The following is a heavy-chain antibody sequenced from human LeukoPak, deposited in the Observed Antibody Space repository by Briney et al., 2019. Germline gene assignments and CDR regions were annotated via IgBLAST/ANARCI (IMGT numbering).Heavy chain of an antibody. CDR3: ARASNFCSGGSCYSRRSDTYYYYMDV. J-gene: IGHJ6*03. D-gene: IGHD2-15*01. V-gene: IGHV4-4*07. Sequence: PSETLSLTCTVSGGSISSYYWSWIRQPAGKGLEWIGRIYTSGSTNYNPSLKRRVTMSVDTSKNQFSLKLSSVTAADTAVYYCARASNFCSGGSCYSRRSDTYYYYMDVWGKGTTVTVSS. CDR2: IYTSGST. CDR1: GGSISSYY.